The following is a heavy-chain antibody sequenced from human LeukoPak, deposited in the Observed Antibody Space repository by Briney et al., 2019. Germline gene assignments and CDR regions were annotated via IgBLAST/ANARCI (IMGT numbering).Heavy chain of an antibody. Sequence: SETLSLTCAVYGGSFSGYYWSWSRQPPGKGLEWIGEINHSGSTNYNPSLKSRVTISVDTSKNQFSLKLSSVTAADTAVYYCARGLEWELHTFDYWGQGTLVTVSS. J-gene: IGHJ4*02. D-gene: IGHD1-26*01. V-gene: IGHV4-34*01. CDR1: GGSFSGYY. CDR3: ARGLEWELHTFDY. CDR2: INHSGST.